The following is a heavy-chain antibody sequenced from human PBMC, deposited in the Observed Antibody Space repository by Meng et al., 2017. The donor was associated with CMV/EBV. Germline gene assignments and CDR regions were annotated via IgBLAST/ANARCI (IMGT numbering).Heavy chain of an antibody. CDR3: ARTYYYDSSGYYYSAFDI. Sequence: SVKVSCKASGGTFSSYAISWVRQAPGQGLEWMGGIIPIFGTANYAQKFQGRVTITTDESTSTAYMELSSLRSEDTAVYYCARTYYYDSSGYYYSAFDIWGQGTMVTVSS. V-gene: IGHV1-69*05. D-gene: IGHD3-22*01. CDR1: GGTFSSYA. J-gene: IGHJ3*02. CDR2: IIPIFGTA.